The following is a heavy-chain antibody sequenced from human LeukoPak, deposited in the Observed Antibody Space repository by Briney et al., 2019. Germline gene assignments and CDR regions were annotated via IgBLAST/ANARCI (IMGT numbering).Heavy chain of an antibody. D-gene: IGHD6-13*01. CDR2: IFYSGST. J-gene: IGHJ3*02. CDR1: GGSISSSTYY. V-gene: IGHV4-39*01. Sequence: PSETLSLTCTVSGGSISSSTYYWGWIRQPPGKGLEWIGNIFYSGSTYYHPSLKSRVTISVDTSKNQFSLKLNSVTAADTAVYNCARLGPGCSSTWSNDAFAIWGQGTVVTVSS. CDR3: ARLGPGCSSTWSNDAFAI.